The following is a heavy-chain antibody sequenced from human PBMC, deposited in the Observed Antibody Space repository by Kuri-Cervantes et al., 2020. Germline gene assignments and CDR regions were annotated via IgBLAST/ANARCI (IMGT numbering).Heavy chain of an antibody. J-gene: IGHJ5*02. CDR2: IIPVFGSA. CDR3: ARTGFTSLDNWFDP. V-gene: IGHV1-69*06. CDR1: GGTFSNSA. Sequence: SVKVSCKASGGTFSNSAIHWVRQAPGQGLEYMGGIIPVFGSANYAQKFQGRVTITADKSTSTTYMELNTLSSDDTAVYYCARTGFTSLDNWFDPWGQGTLVTVSS. D-gene: IGHD3/OR15-3a*01.